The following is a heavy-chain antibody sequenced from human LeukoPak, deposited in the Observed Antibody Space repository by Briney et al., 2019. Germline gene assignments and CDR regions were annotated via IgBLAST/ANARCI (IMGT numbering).Heavy chain of an antibody. CDR1: GFTFSSYS. CDR2: ISSSSSYI. D-gene: IGHD4-17*01. J-gene: IGHJ5*02. CDR3: ARDDYGDYVRWFDP. Sequence: GGSLRLSCAASGFTFSSYSMNWVRQAPGKELEWVSSISSSSSYIYYADSVKGRFTISRDNAKNSLYLQMNSLRAEDTAVYYCARDDYGDYVRWFDPWGQGTLVTVSS. V-gene: IGHV3-21*01.